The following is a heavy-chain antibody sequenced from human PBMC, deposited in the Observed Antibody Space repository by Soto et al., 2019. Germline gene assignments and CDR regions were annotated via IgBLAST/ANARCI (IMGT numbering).Heavy chain of an antibody. J-gene: IGHJ5*02. CDR3: ARPFDTSGWYDH. V-gene: IGHV5-51*01. CDR2: IYPGDSDT. CDR1: GYIFTSYW. Sequence: GESLKISCKGSGYIFTSYWIAWVLQMPGKGLECMGIIYPGDSDTRYSPSFEGQVTISADKSINTAYLQWSSLKASDSAMYYCARPFDTSGWYDHWGQGTLVTVSS. D-gene: IGHD6-19*01.